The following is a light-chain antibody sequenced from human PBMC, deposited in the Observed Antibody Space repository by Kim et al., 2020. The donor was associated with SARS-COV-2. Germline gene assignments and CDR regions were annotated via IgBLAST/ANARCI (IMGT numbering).Light chain of an antibody. Sequence: ASVGDRVTITCRASQGINNYLAWYQQKPGKVPKLLIYPASTLQSGVPSRFGGSGSGTDFTLTINSLQPEDVATYYCQQTSRAPRTFGLGTKVDIK. CDR1: QGINNY. J-gene: IGKJ1*01. V-gene: IGKV1-27*01. CDR2: PAS. CDR3: QQTSRAPRT.